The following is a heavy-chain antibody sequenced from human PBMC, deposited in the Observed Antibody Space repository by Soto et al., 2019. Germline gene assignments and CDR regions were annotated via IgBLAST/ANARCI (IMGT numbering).Heavy chain of an antibody. CDR2: IKSKTDGGTT. V-gene: IGHV3-15*01. D-gene: IGHD2-21*02. CDR3: TTTYGGNSAYYYGMDV. Sequence: NPGGSLRLSCAASGFTFSNAWMSWVRQAPGKGLEWVGRIKSKTDGGTTDYAAPVKGRFTISRDDSKNTLYLQMNSLKTEDTAVYYCTTTYGGNSAYYYGMDVWGQGTTVTVSS. CDR1: GFTFSNAW. J-gene: IGHJ6*02.